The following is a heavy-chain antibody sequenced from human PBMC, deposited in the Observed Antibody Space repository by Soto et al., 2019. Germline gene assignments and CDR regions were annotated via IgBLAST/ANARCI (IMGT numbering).Heavy chain of an antibody. CDR1: GGTFSSYT. Sequence: SVKVSCKASGGTFSSYTVSWVRQAPGQGLEWMGRIIPILGIANYAQKFQGRVTITADKSTSTAYMELSSLRSEDTAVYYCARGKYSSGPPASYFDIWGQGTMVTVSS. V-gene: IGHV1-69*02. CDR3: ARGKYSSGPPASYFDI. CDR2: IIPILGIA. D-gene: IGHD6-19*01. J-gene: IGHJ3*02.